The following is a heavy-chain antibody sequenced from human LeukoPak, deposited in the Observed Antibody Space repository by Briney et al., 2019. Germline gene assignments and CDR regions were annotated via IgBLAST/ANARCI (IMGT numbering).Heavy chain of an antibody. CDR1: GGSISPYF. CDR2: ISYTGST. Sequence: SETLSLTCTVSGGSISPYFWSWMRQTPGKGLEWIGYISYTGSTNYNPALKSRVTISVDTSKNQCSLQLTSVTAPDTAVYYCARDDYRGVTNFDPWGQGTLVTVSS. J-gene: IGHJ5*02. D-gene: IGHD3-10*01. CDR3: ARDDYRGVTNFDP. V-gene: IGHV4-59*01.